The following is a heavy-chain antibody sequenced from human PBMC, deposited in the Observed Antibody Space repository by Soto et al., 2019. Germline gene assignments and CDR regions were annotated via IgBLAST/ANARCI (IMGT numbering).Heavy chain of an antibody. CDR2: ISGSGGST. CDR3: AKRTVGWYFDL. V-gene: IGHV3-23*01. CDR1: GFTFGSYA. J-gene: IGHJ2*01. D-gene: IGHD4-17*01. Sequence: GGSLRLSCAASGFTFGSYAMNWVRQAPGKGLEWVSVISGSGGSTYYADAVKGRFTISRDNSKNTLYLQMNSLRAEDTAVYYCAKRTVGWYFDLWGRGTLVTVSS.